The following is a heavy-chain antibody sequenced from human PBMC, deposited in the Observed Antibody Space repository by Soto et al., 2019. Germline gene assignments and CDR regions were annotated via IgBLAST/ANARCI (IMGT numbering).Heavy chain of an antibody. Sequence: EVQFVESGGDLVQPGGSLRLSCAASGFAFSQYWINWVRQSLGKGLEWVAIMNQDGSKRYYGASVMGRFTISRDNGKNSLYLQTSIVRDDDTAVYFCAREMGLSGYSSEFDYWGLVTRVTVTS. J-gene: IGHJ4*02. CDR1: GFAFSQYW. V-gene: IGHV3-7*01. CDR3: AREMGLSGYSSEFDY. D-gene: IGHD5-12*01. CDR2: MNQDGSKR.